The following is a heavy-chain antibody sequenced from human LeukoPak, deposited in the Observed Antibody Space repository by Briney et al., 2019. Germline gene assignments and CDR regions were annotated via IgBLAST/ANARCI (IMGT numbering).Heavy chain of an antibody. J-gene: IGHJ4*02. CDR3: AKRIQSAMAMGY. CDR2: ISGSGGST. Sequence: PGGSLRLSCAASGFTFSNYEMSWVRQAPGKGLEWVSDISGSGGSTYYADSVKGRFTISRDNSKNTMYLQMNSLRAEDTAVYYCAKRIQSAMAMGYWGQGTLVTVSS. V-gene: IGHV3-23*01. CDR1: GFTFSNYE. D-gene: IGHD5-18*01.